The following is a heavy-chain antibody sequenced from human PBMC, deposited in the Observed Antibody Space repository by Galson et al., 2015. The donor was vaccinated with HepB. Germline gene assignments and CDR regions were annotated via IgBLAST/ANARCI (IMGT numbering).Heavy chain of an antibody. CDR1: GFTFSTCA. D-gene: IGHD3-10*02. Sequence: SLRLSCAASGFTFSTCAMHWARQAPGKGLEWVAVISYDGSDKYYADSVKGRFTISRDNSKNTLYLQMNSLRAEDTAVYYCAKDRRRIYYVLFDYWGQGILVTVSS. V-gene: IGHV3-30*04. CDR3: AKDRRRIYYVLFDY. J-gene: IGHJ4*02. CDR2: ISYDGSDK.